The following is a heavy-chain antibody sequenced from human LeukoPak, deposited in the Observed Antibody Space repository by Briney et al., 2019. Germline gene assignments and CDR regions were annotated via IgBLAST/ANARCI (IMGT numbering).Heavy chain of an antibody. CDR1: GFAVGSNY. V-gene: IGHV3-53*01. Sequence: GGSLRLSCVASGFAVGSNYMSWVRQAPGKGLEWVSVIYSGGSTYSADSVKGRFTISRDNSKNTLYLQMNSLRAEDTAVYYCARDSNYDTSGHYYWGQGTLVTASS. J-gene: IGHJ4*02. CDR3: ARDSNYDTSGHYY. D-gene: IGHD3-22*01. CDR2: IYSGGST.